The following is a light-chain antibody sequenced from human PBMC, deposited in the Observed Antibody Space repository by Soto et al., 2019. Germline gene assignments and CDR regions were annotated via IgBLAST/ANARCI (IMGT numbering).Light chain of an antibody. CDR3: SSYTSSSTRV. V-gene: IGLV2-14*03. J-gene: IGLJ1*01. CDR2: EVS. CDR1: SSDVGAYDY. Sequence: QSALTQPASVSGSPGQSITISCTGTSSDVGAYDYVSWYQQHPDKAPKLMIYEVSNRPSGVSNRFSGSKSVNTATLTISGLQAEDEADYYCSSYTSSSTRVFGTGTKLHRP.